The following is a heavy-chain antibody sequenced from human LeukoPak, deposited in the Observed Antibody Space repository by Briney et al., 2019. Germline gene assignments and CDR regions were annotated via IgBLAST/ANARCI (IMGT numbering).Heavy chain of an antibody. J-gene: IGHJ6*02. CDR2: ITHNGNVT. Sequence: GSLRLSCAASGVTFSSYWMNWARQAPGKGLGWVASITHNGNVTYYVASVTVRFTICRDNGKNSLYLQRSNLTARDTAVYLCESGGRLDAWGQGDTVTVSS. D-gene: IGHD3-10*01. CDR1: GVTFSSYW. CDR3: ESGGRLDA. V-gene: IGHV3-7*03.